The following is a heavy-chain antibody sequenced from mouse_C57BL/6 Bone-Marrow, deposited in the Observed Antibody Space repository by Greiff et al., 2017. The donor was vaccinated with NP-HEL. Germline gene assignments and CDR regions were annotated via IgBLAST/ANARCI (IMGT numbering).Heavy chain of an antibody. Sequence: VQLKESGPELVKPGASVKISCKASGYSFTGYYMNWVKQSPEKSLEWIGEINPSTGGTTYNQKFKAKATLTVDKSSSTAYMQLKSLTSEDSAVYYCVSLWSYYAMDYWGQGTSVTVSS. D-gene: IGHD1-1*02. CDR1: GYSFTGYY. J-gene: IGHJ4*01. CDR2: INPSTGGT. V-gene: IGHV1-42*01. CDR3: VSLWSYYAMDY.